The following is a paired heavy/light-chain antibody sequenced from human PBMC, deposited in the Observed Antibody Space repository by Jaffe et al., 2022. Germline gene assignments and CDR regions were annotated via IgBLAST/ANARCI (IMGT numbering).Light chain of an antibody. J-gene: IGKJ5*01. CDR3: QQLNSYPIT. CDR2: AAS. CDR1: QGISSY. V-gene: IGKV1-9*01. Sequence: DIQLTQSPSFLSASVGDRVTITCRASQGISSYLAWYQQKPGKAPKLLIYAASTLQSGVPSRFSGSGSGTEFTLTISSLQPEDFATYYCQQLNSYPITFGQGTRLEIK.
Heavy chain of an antibody. CDR2: IRSKANSYAT. CDR1: GFTFSGSA. D-gene: IGHD3-10*01. V-gene: IGHV3-73*02. Sequence: EVQLVESGGGLVQPGGSLKLSCAASGFTFSGSAMHWVRQASGKGLEWVGRIRSKANSYATAYAASVKGRFTISRDDSKNTAYLQMNSLKTEDTAVYYCTRQGLGITMVQGIVYYYYYMDVWGKGTTVTVSS. J-gene: IGHJ6*03. CDR3: TRQGLGITMVQGIVYYYYYMDV.